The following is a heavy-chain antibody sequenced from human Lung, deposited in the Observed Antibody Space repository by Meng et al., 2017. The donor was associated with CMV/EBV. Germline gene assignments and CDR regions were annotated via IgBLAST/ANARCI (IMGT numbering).Heavy chain of an antibody. D-gene: IGHD5-24*01. Sequence: SXXXSCXASGYTFTSYYMHWVRQAPGQGLEWMGIINPSGGSTSYAQKFQGRVTMTRDTSTSTVYMELSSLRSEDTAVYYCARVSRDDYTYYFDYWRQGTLVTVSS. CDR1: GYTFTSYY. J-gene: IGHJ4*02. CDR3: ARVSRDDYTYYFDY. V-gene: IGHV1-46*01. CDR2: INPSGGST.